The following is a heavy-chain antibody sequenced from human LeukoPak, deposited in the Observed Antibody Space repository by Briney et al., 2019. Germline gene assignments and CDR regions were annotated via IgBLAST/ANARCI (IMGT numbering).Heavy chain of an antibody. J-gene: IGHJ3*02. CDR1: GGSISSSNW. D-gene: IGHD3-16*02. Sequence: SGTLSLTCAVSGGSISSSNWWSWVRQPPGKGLEWIGEIYHSGSTNYNPSLKSRVTISVDKSKNQFSLKLSSVTAADTAVYYCASSHYDYVWGSYPYAFDIWGQGTMVTVSS. CDR3: ASSHYDYVWGSYPYAFDI. V-gene: IGHV4-4*02. CDR2: IYHSGST.